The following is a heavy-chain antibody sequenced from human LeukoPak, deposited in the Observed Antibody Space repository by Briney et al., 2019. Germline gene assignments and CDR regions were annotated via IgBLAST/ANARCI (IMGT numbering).Heavy chain of an antibody. Sequence: GASVKVSCKASGYTFTGYYMHWVRQAPGQGLEWMGWINPNSGGTNYAQKFQGRVTMTRNTSISTAYMELSSLRSEDTAVYYCARGTLYYDFWSGPDPPIDYWGQGTLVTVSS. J-gene: IGHJ4*02. D-gene: IGHD3-3*01. CDR1: GYTFTGYY. V-gene: IGHV1-2*02. CDR2: INPNSGGT. CDR3: ARGTLYYDFWSGPDPPIDY.